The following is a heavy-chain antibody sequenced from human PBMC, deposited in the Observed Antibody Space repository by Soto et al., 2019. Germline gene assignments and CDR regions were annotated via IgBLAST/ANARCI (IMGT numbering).Heavy chain of an antibody. Sequence: QVQLQQWGAGLLKPSETLSLSCAVYGGSFSGYYWSWIRQPPGKVLEWIGEINHSGNTNYNPSLTSRVTTSVDGSKNQFSLNLRSVTAADTAVYYCARAAVSYSTGGWYFDLWGRGTLVTVSS. V-gene: IGHV4-34*01. D-gene: IGHD2-8*02. J-gene: IGHJ2*01. CDR3: ARAAVSYSTGGWYFDL. CDR1: GGSFSGYY. CDR2: INHSGNT.